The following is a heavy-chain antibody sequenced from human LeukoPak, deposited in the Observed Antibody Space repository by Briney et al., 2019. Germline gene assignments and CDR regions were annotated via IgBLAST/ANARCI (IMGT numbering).Heavy chain of an antibody. V-gene: IGHV3-11*01. CDR2: ISSSGSTI. CDR1: GFTFSDYY. J-gene: IGHJ6*02. CDR3: AKAAAGFNWYYYGMDV. Sequence: GGSLRLSCAASGFTFSDYYMSWIRQAPGKGLEWVSYISSSGSTICYADSVKGRFTISRDNAKNSLYLQMNSLRAEDTAVYYCAKAAAGFNWYYYGMDVWGQGTTVTVSS. D-gene: IGHD6-13*01.